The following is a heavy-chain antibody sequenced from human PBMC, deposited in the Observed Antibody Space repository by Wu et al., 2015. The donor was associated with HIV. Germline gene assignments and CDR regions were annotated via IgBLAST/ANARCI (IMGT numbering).Heavy chain of an antibody. CDR3: ARSKARYYYDSSGYYSQNYYYYGKDV. CDR2: INPNSGGT. CDR1: GYTFTGYY. Sequence: QVQLVQSGAEVKKPGASVKVSCKASGYTFTGYYMHWVRQAPGQGLEWMGWINPNSGGTNYAQKFQGRVTMTRDTSISTAYMELSRLRSDDTAVYYCARSKARYYYDSSGYYSQNYYYYGKDVWGQGTTVTVSS. J-gene: IGHJ6*02. D-gene: IGHD3-22*01. V-gene: IGHV1-2*02.